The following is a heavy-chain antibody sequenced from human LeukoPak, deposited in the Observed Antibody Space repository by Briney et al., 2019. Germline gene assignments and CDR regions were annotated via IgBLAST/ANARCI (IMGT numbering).Heavy chain of an antibody. D-gene: IGHD6-19*01. V-gene: IGHV4-59*12. Sequence: KTSETLSLTCTVSGASISSYYWSWIRQPPGKGLEWIGYILYSEGTNYNPSLKSRVTISGDTSKNQFSLILSSVTAADTAVYFCARMYSSGWYYFDYWGQGTLVTVSS. CDR1: GASISSYY. CDR3: ARMYSSGWYYFDY. J-gene: IGHJ4*02. CDR2: ILYSEGT.